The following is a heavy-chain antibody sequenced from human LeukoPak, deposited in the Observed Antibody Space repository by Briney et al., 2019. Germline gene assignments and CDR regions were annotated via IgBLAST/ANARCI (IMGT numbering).Heavy chain of an antibody. CDR3: ARDPLVSYGSGMRYYYGMDV. Sequence: SETLSLTCTVSGGSISSSSYYWGWIRQPPGKGLEWIGSIYYSGSTYYNPSLKSRVTISVDTSKNQFSLKLSSVTAADTAVYYCARDPLVSYGSGMRYYYGMDVWGQGTTVTVSS. D-gene: IGHD3-10*01. V-gene: IGHV4-39*02. J-gene: IGHJ6*02. CDR2: IYYSGST. CDR1: GGSISSSSYY.